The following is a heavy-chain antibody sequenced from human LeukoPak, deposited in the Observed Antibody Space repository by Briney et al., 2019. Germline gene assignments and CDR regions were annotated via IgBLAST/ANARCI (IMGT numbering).Heavy chain of an antibody. J-gene: IGHJ4*02. Sequence: GGSLRLSCAASGFTFSSYAMSWVRQAPGKGLEWVSSISSSSSYIYYADSVKGRFTISRDNAKNSLYLQMNSLRAEDTAVYYCARVGSSSRIGYWGQGTLVTVSS. V-gene: IGHV3-21*01. CDR3: ARVGSSSRIGY. D-gene: IGHD6-13*01. CDR2: ISSSSSYI. CDR1: GFTFSSYA.